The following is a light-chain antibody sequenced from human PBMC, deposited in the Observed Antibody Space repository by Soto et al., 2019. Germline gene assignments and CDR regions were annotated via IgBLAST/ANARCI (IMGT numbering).Light chain of an antibody. Sequence: EIQMTQSPSFVSASVGDSVIITCRASQDISNWLAWYQQKPGKAPNLLIFTASSLQSGVPSTFSGSGSGTTFTLTISGLRPEDSGTYFCQQANNFPYTFGQGTKLEI. CDR2: TAS. CDR1: QDISNW. CDR3: QQANNFPYT. V-gene: IGKV1-12*01. J-gene: IGKJ2*01.